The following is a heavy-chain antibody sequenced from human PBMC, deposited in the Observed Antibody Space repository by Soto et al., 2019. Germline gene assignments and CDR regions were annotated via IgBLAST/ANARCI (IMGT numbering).Heavy chain of an antibody. CDR2: IWYDGSNK. CDR1: GFTFSSYG. CDR3: ARDRGVVVAAI. J-gene: IGHJ4*02. V-gene: IGHV3-33*01. D-gene: IGHD2-15*01. Sequence: QVQLVESGGGVVQPGRSLRLSCAASGFTFSSYGMHWVRQAPGKGLEWVAVIWYDGSNKYYADSVKGRFTISRDNSKNTLYLQMNSLRAEDTAVYYCARDRGVVVAAIWGQGTLVTVSS.